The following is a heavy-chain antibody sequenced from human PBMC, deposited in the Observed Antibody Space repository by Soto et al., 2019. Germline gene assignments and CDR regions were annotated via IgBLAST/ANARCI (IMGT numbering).Heavy chain of an antibody. CDR3: ARECCSGGSCYSDAFDI. J-gene: IGHJ3*02. CDR2: ISAYNGNT. CDR1: GYTFTSYG. Sequence: ASVKVSCKASGYTFTSYGISWVRQAPGQGLEWMGWISAYNGNTNYAQKLQGRVTMTTDTSTSTAYMELRSLRSDDTAVYYCARECCSGGSCYSDAFDIWGQGTMVTVSS. V-gene: IGHV1-18*01. D-gene: IGHD2-15*01.